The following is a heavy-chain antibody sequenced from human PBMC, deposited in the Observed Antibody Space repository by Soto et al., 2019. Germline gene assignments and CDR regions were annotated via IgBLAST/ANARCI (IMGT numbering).Heavy chain of an antibody. CDR2: IYSGGNT. V-gene: IGHV3-53*01. D-gene: IGHD6-13*01. Sequence: PGGSLRLSCAASGFTVSNNYMRWVRQAPGKGLEWVSLIYSGGNTHYADSVKGRFTISRDDSKNTLYPQMNSLRVEDTAVYYCARDPPGIAASGAGGWGQGTLVTV. J-gene: IGHJ4*02. CDR1: GFTVSNNY. CDR3: ARDPPGIAASGAGG.